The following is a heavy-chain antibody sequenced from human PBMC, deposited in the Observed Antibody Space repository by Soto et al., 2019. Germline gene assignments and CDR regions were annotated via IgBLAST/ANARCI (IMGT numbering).Heavy chain of an antibody. CDR3: GMDV. V-gene: IGHV5-51*01. D-gene: IGHD6-13*01. CDR2: IYPGDLDT. CDR1: EYNFIYYW. Sequence: PGESLKISCNASEYNFIYYWIGWVRQTPGKGLDWMGSIYPGDLDTIYSPSFQGQVTISVDRSIDTAMYYCARHSTHRQQLYYYGMDVWGQGTTVTVSS. J-gene: IGHJ6*02.